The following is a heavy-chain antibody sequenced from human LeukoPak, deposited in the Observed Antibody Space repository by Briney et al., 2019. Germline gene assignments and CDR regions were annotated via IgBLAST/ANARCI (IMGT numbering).Heavy chain of an antibody. CDR2: ISGSGGST. CDR1: GFTFSSYA. J-gene: IGHJ4*02. Sequence: PGGSLRLYCAASGFTFSSYAMSWVRQAPGKGLEWVSAISGSGGSTYYADSVKGRFTISRDNSKNTLYLQMNSLRAEDTAVYYCAKSPAHVLLWFGEFDYWGQGTLVTVSS. CDR3: AKSPAHVLLWFGEFDY. V-gene: IGHV3-23*01. D-gene: IGHD3-10*01.